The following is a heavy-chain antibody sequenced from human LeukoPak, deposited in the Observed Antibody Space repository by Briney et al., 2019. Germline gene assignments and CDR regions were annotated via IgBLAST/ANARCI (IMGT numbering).Heavy chain of an antibody. D-gene: IGHD5-18*01. CDR2: INAGNGNT. V-gene: IGHV1-3*01. J-gene: IGHJ4*02. CDR3: ARAHETVDTAMVAILYYFDY. Sequence: GASVKVSCKASGYTFTSYAMHWVRQAPGQRLEWMGWINAGNGNTKYSQKFQGRVTMTRDTSISTAYMELSRLRSDDTAVYYCARAHETVDTAMVAILYYFDYWGQGTLVTVSS. CDR1: GYTFTSYA.